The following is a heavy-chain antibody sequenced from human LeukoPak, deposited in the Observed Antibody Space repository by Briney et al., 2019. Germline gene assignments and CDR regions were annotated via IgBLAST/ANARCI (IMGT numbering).Heavy chain of an antibody. CDR2: ISGRGDNT. J-gene: IGHJ4*02. CDR3: AKGVQGNTGPFHC. CDR1: GFTFSGYA. V-gene: IGHV3-23*01. D-gene: IGHD4-23*01. Sequence: GGSLRLSCAASGFTFSGYAMSWVRQAPGKGLEWVSGISGRGDNTYYADSVKGRFTISRDNSKNTLRLQMNSLRDEDTAVYYCAKGVQGNTGPFHCWGQGTLASVSS.